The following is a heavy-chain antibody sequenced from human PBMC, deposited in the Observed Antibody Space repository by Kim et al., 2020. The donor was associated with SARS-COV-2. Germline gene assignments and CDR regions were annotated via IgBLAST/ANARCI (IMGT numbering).Heavy chain of an antibody. Sequence: GGSLRLSCAASGFTFHDFWMTWVRQAPGKGLEWVSHIKQSGSKKYYVDSVKGRFTISRDNAKKSLYLQMDSLRVEDTAVYYCARASFSWNYYYYRLDVWGQGTTVTVYS. V-gene: IGHV3-7*01. CDR2: IKQSGSKK. CDR3: ARASFSWNYYYYRLDV. CDR1: GFTFHDFW. D-gene: IGHD3-3*01. J-gene: IGHJ6*02.